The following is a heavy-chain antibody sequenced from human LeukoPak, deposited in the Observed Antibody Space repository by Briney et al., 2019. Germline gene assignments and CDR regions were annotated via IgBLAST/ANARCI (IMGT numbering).Heavy chain of an antibody. CDR2: IYYNGNT. Sequence: SETLSLTCTVSTYSISSGYYWGWIRQPPGKGLEWIGYIYYNGNTNYNPSLKSRVTISLDTSKNQFSLKLSSVTAADTAVYYCAKDPGAGYYFDYWGQGTLVTVSS. J-gene: IGHJ4*02. CDR3: AKDPGAGYYFDY. D-gene: IGHD3-9*01. CDR1: TYSISSGYY. V-gene: IGHV4-61*01.